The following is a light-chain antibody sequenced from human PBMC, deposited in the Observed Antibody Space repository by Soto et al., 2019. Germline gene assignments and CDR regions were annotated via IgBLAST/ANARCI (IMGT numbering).Light chain of an antibody. CDR3: AAWDHSLSAWV. Sequence: QSVLTQPPSASGTPGQRVTISCSGSSSNIGGNYVYWYQQLPGTAPKLLISRSNQRPSGVPDRFSGSKSGTSASLAISGLRSEDEADYYCAAWDHSLSAWVFGGGTQLTVL. V-gene: IGLV1-47*01. J-gene: IGLJ3*02. CDR1: SSNIGGNY. CDR2: RSN.